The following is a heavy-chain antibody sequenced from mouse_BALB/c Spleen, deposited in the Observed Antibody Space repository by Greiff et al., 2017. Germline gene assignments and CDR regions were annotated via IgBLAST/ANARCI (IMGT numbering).Heavy chain of an antibody. D-gene: IGHD2-3*01. J-gene: IGHJ4*01. CDR3: ARDGYYAMDY. CDR1: GYTFTSYW. Sequence: QVQLQQSGAELAKPGASVTMSCKASGYTFTSYWMHWVKQRPGQGLEWIGYINPSTGYTEYNQKFKDKATLTADKSSLTAYMQLSSLTSEDSAVYYCARDGYYAMDYWGQGTSVTVSS. V-gene: IGHV1-7*01. CDR2: INPSTGYT.